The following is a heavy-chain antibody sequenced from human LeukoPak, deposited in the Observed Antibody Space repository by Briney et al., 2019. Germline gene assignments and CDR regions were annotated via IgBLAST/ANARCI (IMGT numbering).Heavy chain of an antibody. CDR3: AKDIGCSATSCPSFHYYYYMDV. V-gene: IGHV3-43D*04. Sequence: GGSLRLSCAASGFTFDYYAMHWVRQAPGKGLEWVSLISWDGSNIKYADSVKGRFTISRDNSKNSLCLQMNSLRDEDTAFYYCAKDIGCSATSCPSFHYYYYMDVWGKGTTVTVSS. CDR1: GFTFDYYA. CDR2: ISWDGSNI. J-gene: IGHJ6*03. D-gene: IGHD2-2*01.